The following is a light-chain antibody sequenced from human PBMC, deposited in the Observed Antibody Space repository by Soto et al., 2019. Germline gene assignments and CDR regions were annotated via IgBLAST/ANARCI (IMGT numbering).Light chain of an antibody. J-gene: IGKJ4*01. Sequence: DIQMTQSPSAMSASVGDRVTITCRASQGINHYLAWFQVKPGKVPKRLIYGASSLQSGVPLRFKGSGSGTEFTLTISSLQPEDSARYYCLQHNSYPLTGGGGTNVEIK. CDR1: QGINHY. V-gene: IGKV1-17*03. CDR3: LQHNSYPLT. CDR2: GAS.